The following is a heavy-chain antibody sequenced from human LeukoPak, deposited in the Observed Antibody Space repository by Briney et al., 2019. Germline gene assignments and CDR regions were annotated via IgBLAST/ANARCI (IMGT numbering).Heavy chain of an antibody. V-gene: IGHV1-2*02. D-gene: IGHD4-17*01. J-gene: IGHJ4*02. Sequence: ASVKVSCKASGYTFTGYYMHWVRQAPGQGLEWMGWINPNSGGTNYAQKFQGRVTMTRDTSISTAYMELGRLRSDDTAAYYCARSPPKRSYGDYGGWGQGTLVTVSS. CDR2: INPNSGGT. CDR3: ARSPPKRSYGDYGG. CDR1: GYTFTGYY.